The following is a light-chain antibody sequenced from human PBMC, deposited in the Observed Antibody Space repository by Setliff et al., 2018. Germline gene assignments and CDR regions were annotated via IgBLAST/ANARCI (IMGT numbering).Light chain of an antibody. V-gene: IGLV2-11*01. CDR1: SSDVGAYNY. CDR3: CSYTGFSYV. Sequence: QSALAQTRSVSGSPGRSVTISCTGTSSDVGAYNYVSWYQQHPGKVPKLMIYDVRKRPSGVPDRFSGSKSGNTASLTISGLQAEDEADYYCCSYTGFSYVFGSGTKVTVL. CDR2: DVR. J-gene: IGLJ1*01.